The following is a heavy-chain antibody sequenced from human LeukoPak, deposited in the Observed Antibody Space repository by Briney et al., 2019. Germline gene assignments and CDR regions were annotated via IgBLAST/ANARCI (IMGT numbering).Heavy chain of an antibody. CDR2: IYHSGST. CDR3: ARGPYSYDSSGAFDI. V-gene: IGHV4-38-2*02. Sequence: SETLSLTCTVSGGSISSSYYWGWIRQPPGKGLEWIGSIYHSGSTYYNPSLKSRVTISVDTSKNQFSLKLSSVTAADTAVYFCARGPYSYDSSGAFDIWGQGTMVTVSS. D-gene: IGHD3-22*01. CDR1: GGSISSSYY. J-gene: IGHJ3*02.